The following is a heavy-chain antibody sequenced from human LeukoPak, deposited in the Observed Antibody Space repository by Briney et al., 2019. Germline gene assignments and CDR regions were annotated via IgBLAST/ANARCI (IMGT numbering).Heavy chain of an antibody. J-gene: IGHJ6*03. CDR3: ARAVWFGNMDV. Sequence: GGSLRLSCAASGFTFSSYDMHWVRQATGKGLEWVSAIGTAGDTYYPGSVKGRFTISRENAKNSLYLQMNSLRAGDTAVYYCARAVWFGNMDVWGKGTTVTISS. D-gene: IGHD3-10*01. V-gene: IGHV3-13*01. CDR2: IGTAGDT. CDR1: GFTFSSYD.